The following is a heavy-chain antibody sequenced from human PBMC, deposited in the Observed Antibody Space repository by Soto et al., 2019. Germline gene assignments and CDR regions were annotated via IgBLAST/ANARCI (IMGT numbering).Heavy chain of an antibody. J-gene: IGHJ6*03. CDR3: ARARAAAGLYYYYYMDV. CDR1: GGSISSYY. CDR2: IYYSGST. D-gene: IGHD6-13*01. V-gene: IGHV4-59*12. Sequence: ETLSLTCTVSGGSISSYYWSWIRQPPGKGLEWIGYIYYSGSTNYNPSLKSRVTISVDTSKNQFSLKLSSVTAADTAVYYCARARAAAGLYYYYYMDVWGKGTTVTVSS.